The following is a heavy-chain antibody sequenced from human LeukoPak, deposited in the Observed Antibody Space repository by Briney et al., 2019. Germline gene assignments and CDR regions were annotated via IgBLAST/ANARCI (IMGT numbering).Heavy chain of an antibody. CDR1: GGSMSSYY. CDR2: IYYSGST. CDR3: ARVPISTTARGYFDY. D-gene: IGHD4-17*01. V-gene: IGHV4-59*01. Sequence: PSETLSLTCTVSGGSMSSYYWSWIRQPPGKGPEWIGYIYYSGSTTYNPSLKSRVTISVDTSKNKFSLKLSSVTAADTAVYYCARVPISTTARGYFDYWGQGTLVTVSS. J-gene: IGHJ4*02.